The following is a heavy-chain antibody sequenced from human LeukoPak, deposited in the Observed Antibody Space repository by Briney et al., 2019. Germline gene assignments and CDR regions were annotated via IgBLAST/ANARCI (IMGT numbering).Heavy chain of an antibody. J-gene: IGHJ4*02. CDR3: ASDYGGDFDY. CDR2: ISSSSSTI. CDR1: GFSSSCFS. V-gene: IGHV3-48*01. Sequence: GGSLRLSCAASGFSSSCFSMTWVRQAPGKGLEWVSYISSSSSTIYYADSVKGRFTISRYNGKNSLFLHMNSLTAEDTAVYYCASDYGGDFDYWGQGTLAAVSS. D-gene: IGHD2-21*01.